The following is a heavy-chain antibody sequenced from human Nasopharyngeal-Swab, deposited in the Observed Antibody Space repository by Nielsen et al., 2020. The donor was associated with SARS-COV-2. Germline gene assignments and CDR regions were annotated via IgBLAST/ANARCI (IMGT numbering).Heavy chain of an antibody. J-gene: IGHJ1*01. CDR1: GFPFSSYA. CDR2: ISGSGGST. D-gene: IGHD3-10*02. Sequence: LSLTCAASGFPFSSYAMSWVRQAPGKGLEWVSAISGSGGSTYYADSVKGRFTISRDNSKNTLYLQMNSLRAEDTAVYYCAKAPRGITMSYFQHWGQGTLVTVSS. V-gene: IGHV3-23*01. CDR3: AKAPRGITMSYFQH.